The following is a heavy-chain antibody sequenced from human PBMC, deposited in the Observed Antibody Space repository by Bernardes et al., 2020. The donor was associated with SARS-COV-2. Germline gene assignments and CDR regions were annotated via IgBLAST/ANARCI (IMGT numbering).Heavy chain of an antibody. D-gene: IGHD6-13*01. CDR1: GYTFTSYG. V-gene: IGHV1-18*01. CDR2: ISAYNGNT. Sequence: ASVKVSCKASGYTFTSYGISWVRQAPGQGLEWMGWISAYNGNTNYAQKLQGRVTMTTDTSTSTAYMELRSLRSDDTAVYYCARDGLTRYSSSWYYYYYGMDVWGQGTTVTVSS. J-gene: IGHJ6*02. CDR3: ARDGLTRYSSSWYYYYYGMDV.